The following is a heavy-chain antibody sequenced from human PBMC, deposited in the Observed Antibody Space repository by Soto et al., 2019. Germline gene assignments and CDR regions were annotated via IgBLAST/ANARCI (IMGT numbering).Heavy chain of an antibody. CDR1: GGSISSYY. J-gene: IGHJ5*02. V-gene: IGHV4-59*12. Sequence: PSETLSLTCTVSGGSISSYYWSWIRQPPGKGLEWIGYIHSSGSTDYNPSLKSRVTISVLTSKNQFSLKLSSVTAADTAVYYCARVGEYCTGGRCYSSWFDPWGQGTLVTVSS. D-gene: IGHD2-15*01. CDR2: IHSSGST. CDR3: ARVGEYCTGGRCYSSWFDP.